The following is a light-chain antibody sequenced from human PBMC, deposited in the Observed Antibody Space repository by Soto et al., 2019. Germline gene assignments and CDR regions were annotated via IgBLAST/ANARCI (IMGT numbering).Light chain of an antibody. CDR2: SAN. Sequence: IEMTQSPDSLAVSLCERATINCKSSQSVLYSANINNYLVWFPPRPGKVPKRRMYSANRLESGVPSRFSGSGSGTEFTLTISRLQPDDFATYDCQQYNSYTITFGQGTRLEI. J-gene: IGKJ5*01. CDR1: QSVLYSANINNY. V-gene: IGKV4-1*01. CDR3: QQYNSYTIT.